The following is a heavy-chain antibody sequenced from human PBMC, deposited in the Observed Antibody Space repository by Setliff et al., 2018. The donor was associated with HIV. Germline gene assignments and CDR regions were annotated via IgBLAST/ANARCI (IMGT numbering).Heavy chain of an antibody. Sequence: ASVKVSCKASGYTFTDYYMHWVRQAPGQGLEWMGRINPNSGGTNYAQKFQGRVTITRDTSASTAYMELSSLRSEDTAVYYCARDPEAQIVVVPAYMDVWGQGTLVTVSS. CDR2: INPNSGGT. V-gene: IGHV1-2*06. CDR3: ARDPEAQIVVVPAYMDV. D-gene: IGHD2-2*01. J-gene: IGHJ4*02. CDR1: GYTFTDYY.